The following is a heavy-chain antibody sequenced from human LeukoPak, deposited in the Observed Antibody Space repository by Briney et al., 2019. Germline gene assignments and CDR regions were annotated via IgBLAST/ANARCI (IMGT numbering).Heavy chain of an antibody. CDR1: GGSLSSYY. V-gene: IGHV4-4*07. CDR2: IYTSGST. J-gene: IGHJ6*03. CDR3: ARASSLSGYYYSYMDV. D-gene: IGHD3-10*01. Sequence: PSETLSLTCTVSGGSLSSYYWSWIRQPAGKGLEWIGRIYTSGSTNYNPSLKSRVTMSVDTSKNQFSLKLSSVTAADTAVYYCARASSLSGYYYSYMDVWGKGTTVTISS.